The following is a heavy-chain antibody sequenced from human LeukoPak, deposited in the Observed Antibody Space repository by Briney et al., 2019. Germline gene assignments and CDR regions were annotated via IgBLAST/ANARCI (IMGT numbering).Heavy chain of an antibody. D-gene: IGHD3-10*01. Sequence: SETLSLTCTVSGGSISGFFCTWIRQSPGKGLEYIGYIYYSGTTDYNPTLKSRVSMSVDTSKNQFFLNLTSVTAADTAIYYCARVGYGSGSWGWFDPWGQGTLVTVSS. V-gene: IGHV4-59*01. CDR3: ARVGYGSGSWGWFDP. CDR1: GGSISGFF. CDR2: IYYSGTT. J-gene: IGHJ5*02.